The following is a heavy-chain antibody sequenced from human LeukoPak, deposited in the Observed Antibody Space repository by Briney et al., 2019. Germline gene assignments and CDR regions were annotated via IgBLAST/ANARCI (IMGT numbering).Heavy chain of an antibody. J-gene: IGHJ3*02. CDR3: ARDFSGRGDAFDI. Sequence: GGSLRLSCAVSGSIFSSYAMSWVRQAPGKGLEWVSVIYSDGNTYYADSVKGRFTISRDNSKNTLYLQMNSLRAEDTAVYYCARDFSGRGDAFDIWGQGTMVTVSS. CDR2: IYSDGNT. V-gene: IGHV3-53*01. CDR1: GSIFSSYA. D-gene: IGHD1-26*01.